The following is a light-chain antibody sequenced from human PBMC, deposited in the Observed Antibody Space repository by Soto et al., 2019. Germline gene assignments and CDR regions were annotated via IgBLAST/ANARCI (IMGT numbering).Light chain of an antibody. CDR1: QSISSW. Sequence: DIQMTQSPSTLSASVGDRVTITCRASQSISSWLAWYQPKPGKAPKLLIYKPSTLESVVPSRFSGSGSGTEFTLTISSLQPDDFATYYCQQSFTFGPGTKVDIK. CDR2: KPS. V-gene: IGKV1-5*03. CDR3: QQSFT. J-gene: IGKJ3*01.